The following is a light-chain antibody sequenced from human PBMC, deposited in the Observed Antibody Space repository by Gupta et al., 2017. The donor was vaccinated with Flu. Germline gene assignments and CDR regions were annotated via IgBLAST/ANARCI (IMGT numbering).Light chain of an antibody. CDR3: QAWDSGTCG. CDR2: QDT. CDR1: NLGDIY. Sequence: SYDLTQPPSVSVSSVPTSSITCSGDNLGDIYVSWYQQKPGQSPVLVIYQDTQRPSGIPERFSGSNSGNTATLTISGTQAMDEADYYCQAWDSGTCGFGGGTKLTVL. J-gene: IGLJ2*01. V-gene: IGLV3-1*01.